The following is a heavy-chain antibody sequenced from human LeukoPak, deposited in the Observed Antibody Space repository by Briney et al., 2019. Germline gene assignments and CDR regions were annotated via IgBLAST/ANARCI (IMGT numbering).Heavy chain of an antibody. CDR1: GGTFSSYA. D-gene: IGHD3-16*01. J-gene: IGHJ5*02. CDR2: IIPILGIA. Sequence: SVKVSCKASGGTFSSYAISWVRQAPGQGLEWMGRIIPILGIANYAQKFQGRVTITADKSTSTAYMELSSLRSEDTAVYYCAPHSPVGDPNWFAPGGRGPLVTVSS. V-gene: IGHV1-69*04. CDR3: APHSPVGDPNWFAP.